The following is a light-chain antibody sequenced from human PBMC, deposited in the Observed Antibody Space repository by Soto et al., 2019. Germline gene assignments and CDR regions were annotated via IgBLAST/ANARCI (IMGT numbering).Light chain of an antibody. J-gene: IGKJ2*01. CDR1: QSISSW. V-gene: IGKV1-5*01. CDR2: DAS. Sequence: DIQMTQSPSTLSASVGDRVTITCRAGQSISSWLSWYQQKPGKAPKLLIYDASSLESGVPSRFSGSGSGTEFTLTISSLQPDDFATYYCQQYNSYLYTFGQGTKVDIK. CDR3: QQYNSYLYT.